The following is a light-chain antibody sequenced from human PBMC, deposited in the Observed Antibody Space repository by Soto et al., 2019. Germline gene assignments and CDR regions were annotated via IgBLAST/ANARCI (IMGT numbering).Light chain of an antibody. CDR2: DVS. CDR3: SSYTSSSTQV. V-gene: IGLV2-14*01. Sequence: QCVLTQPASVSGSPGQSITISCTGTSSDVGGYNYVSWYQQHPGKAPKLMIYDVSNRPSGVSNRFSGSKSGNTASLTISGLQAEDEADYYCSSYTSSSTQVFGTGTKVTVL. CDR1: SSDVGGYNY. J-gene: IGLJ1*01.